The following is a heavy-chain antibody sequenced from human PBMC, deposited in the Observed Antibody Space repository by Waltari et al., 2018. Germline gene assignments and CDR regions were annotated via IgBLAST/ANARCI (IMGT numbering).Heavy chain of an antibody. D-gene: IGHD3-10*01. CDR3: ASRLWFGES. Sequence: QVQLQQWGAGLLKPSETLSLTSAVYGGSFTVSYWSCIRQPPGKGLEWIGEINHSGSTNYNPSLKSRVTISVDTSKNQFSLKLSSVTAADTAVYYCASRLWFGESWGQGTLVTVSS. CDR2: INHSGST. V-gene: IGHV4-34*01. J-gene: IGHJ5*02. CDR1: GGSFTVSY.